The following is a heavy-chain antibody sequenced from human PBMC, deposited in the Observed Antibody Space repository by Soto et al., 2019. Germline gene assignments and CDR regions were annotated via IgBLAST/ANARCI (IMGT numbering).Heavy chain of an antibody. CDR1: GGSFRGYY. CDR2: IKQSGST. V-gene: IGHV4-34*01. D-gene: IGHD3-16*01. CDR3: ARGLNYVVY. Sequence: QVHLQQWGAGLLKPSETLSLTCAVYGGSFRGYYWSWLRQPPGKGLEWIGEIKQSGSTNYNPSLKNRVNISIDTSKNQFSLKVSSVTAADTAVYYWARGLNYVVYWGQGTLGNVSS. J-gene: IGHJ4*02.